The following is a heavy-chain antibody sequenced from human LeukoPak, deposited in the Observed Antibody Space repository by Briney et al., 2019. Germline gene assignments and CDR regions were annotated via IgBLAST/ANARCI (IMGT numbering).Heavy chain of an antibody. Sequence: SETLSLTCTVSGGSISSYYWSWIRQPPGKGLEWIGYIYYSGSTNYNPSLKSRVTISVDTSKNQFSLKLGSVTAADTAVYYCARVTYYYDSSGPDIWGQGTMVTVSS. CDR2: IYYSGST. D-gene: IGHD3-22*01. V-gene: IGHV4-59*08. CDR1: GGSISSYY. CDR3: ARVTYYYDSSGPDI. J-gene: IGHJ3*02.